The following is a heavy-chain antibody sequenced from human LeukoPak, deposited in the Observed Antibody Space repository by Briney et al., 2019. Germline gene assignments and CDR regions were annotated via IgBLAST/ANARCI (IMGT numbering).Heavy chain of an antibody. CDR3: ARDPIAARMDYYYYMDV. V-gene: IGHV4-38-2*02. CDR1: GYSISSGYY. D-gene: IGHD6-6*01. CDR2: IYHSGST. J-gene: IGHJ6*03. Sequence: SETLSLTCTVSGYSISSGYYWGWIRQPPGKGLEWIGSIYHSGSTYYNPSLKSRVTISVDTSKNQFSLKLSSVTAADTAVYYCARDPIAARMDYYYYMDVWGKGTTVTVSS.